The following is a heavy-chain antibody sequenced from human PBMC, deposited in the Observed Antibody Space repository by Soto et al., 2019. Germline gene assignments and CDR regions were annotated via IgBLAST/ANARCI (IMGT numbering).Heavy chain of an antibody. D-gene: IGHD1-26*01. J-gene: IGHJ4*02. CDR3: ARDCQDSGSYL. Sequence: QVQLVESGGGLVKPGGSLTLSCEGSRFTFSDYYMSWSRQAPGKGLEWVSYISSTGTSTYYADSVKGRFTISRDNAKNSLSLQMNSLRVEDTAVYYCARDCQDSGSYLWGQGTLVTVSS. CDR1: RFTFSDYY. V-gene: IGHV3-11*01. CDR2: ISSTGTST.